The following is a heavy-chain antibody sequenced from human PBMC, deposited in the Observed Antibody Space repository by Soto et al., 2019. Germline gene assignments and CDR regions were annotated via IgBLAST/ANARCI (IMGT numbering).Heavy chain of an antibody. Sequence: PGGSLRLSCAASGFTFSSYGMHCVRQAPCKGLEWVACIRYDVGTVGYADSVKGRFTVSRDNAKNSLYLQMNSLRVEDTAFYYCVKGRGYYYDSTNYFDGAFFDYWGQGTLVTVSS. CDR1: GFTFSSYG. V-gene: IGHV3-30*02. J-gene: IGHJ4*02. D-gene: IGHD3-22*01. CDR3: VKGRGYYYDSTNYFDGAFFDY. CDR2: IRYDVGTV.